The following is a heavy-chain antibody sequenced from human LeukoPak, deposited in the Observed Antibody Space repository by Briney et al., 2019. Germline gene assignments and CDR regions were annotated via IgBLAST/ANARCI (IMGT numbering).Heavy chain of an antibody. CDR3: ARDARGKRSLY. CDR1: GFTFSSYA. D-gene: IGHD2-15*01. J-gene: IGHJ4*02. Sequence: GRSLRLSCAASGFTFSSYAMHWVRQAPGKGLEWVAVISYDGSNKYYADSVKGRFTISRDNSKNTLYLQMNSLRAEDTAVYYCARDARGKRSLYWGQGTLVTVSS. CDR2: ISYDGSNK. V-gene: IGHV3-30*04.